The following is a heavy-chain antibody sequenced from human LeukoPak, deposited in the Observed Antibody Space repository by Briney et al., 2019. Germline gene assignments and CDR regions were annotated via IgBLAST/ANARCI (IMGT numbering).Heavy chain of an antibody. Sequence: ASVKVSCKASGYTFTSYDINWVRQATGQGLEWMGWMNPNSGNTGYAQKFQGRVTMTRNTSISTAYMELSSLRSEDTAVYYCARIYCSSTSCYYYYYYGMDVWGKGTTVTVSS. V-gene: IGHV1-8*01. CDR2: MNPNSGNT. CDR3: ARIYCSSTSCYYYYYYGMDV. J-gene: IGHJ6*04. CDR1: GYTFTSYD. D-gene: IGHD2-2*01.